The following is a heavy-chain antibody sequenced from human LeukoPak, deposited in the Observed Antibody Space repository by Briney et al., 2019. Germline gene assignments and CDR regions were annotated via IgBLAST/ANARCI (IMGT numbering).Heavy chain of an antibody. J-gene: IGHJ4*02. CDR2: MYYIGII. V-gene: IGHV4-34*01. CDR1: GGSFSGYC. D-gene: IGHD6-25*01. CDR3: ASASSDEQRLDVAYFDY. Sequence: PSETLFLTCAVYGGSFSGYCWSWIRQPPGKGLEWIGSMYYIGIIYYDPSLKSRVTISVDTSNNQFSLKLSSVPAADTAVYYCASASSDEQRLDVAYFDYWGQGTLVTVSS.